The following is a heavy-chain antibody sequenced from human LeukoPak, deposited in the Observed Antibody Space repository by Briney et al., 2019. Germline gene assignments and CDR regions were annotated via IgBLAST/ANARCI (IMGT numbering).Heavy chain of an antibody. J-gene: IGHJ5*02. Sequence: GGSLRLSCAASGFTFSSYWMHWFRQAPGKGLVGFSHINSDGISTSYADSVKGRFTISRDNAKNTLYLQMNSLRAEDTAVYYCVRDQPYYDSSGYPSWGQGTLVTVSS. D-gene: IGHD3-22*01. CDR2: INSDGIST. CDR3: VRDQPYYDSSGYPS. V-gene: IGHV3-74*01. CDR1: GFTFSSYW.